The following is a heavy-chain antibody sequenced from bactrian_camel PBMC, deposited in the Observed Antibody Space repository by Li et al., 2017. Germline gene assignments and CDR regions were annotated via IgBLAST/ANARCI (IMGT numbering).Heavy chain of an antibody. Sequence: LVESGGGSVQSGGSLTLSCTASVGTIDDYDIHWYRQAKAAECELVSSICSDGTTAYPDSMKGRFTVSQDSAKNTVYLQMNNLKPEDTAMYYCAADWASTWVDDYEVIRYWGQGTQVTVS. CDR3: AADWASTWVDDYEVIRY. CDR1: VGTIDDYD. CDR2: ICSDGTT. D-gene: IGHD4*01. V-gene: IGHV3S63*01. J-gene: IGHJ4*01.